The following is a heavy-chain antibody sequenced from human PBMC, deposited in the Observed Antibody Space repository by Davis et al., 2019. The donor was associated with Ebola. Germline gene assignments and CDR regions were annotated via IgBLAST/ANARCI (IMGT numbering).Heavy chain of an antibody. J-gene: IGHJ6*02. D-gene: IGHD3-16*01. V-gene: IGHV3-30*19. CDR3: ARLRLVYYGMDV. CDR1: GFTFSSYG. CDR2: IWYDGSNK. Sequence: GESLKISCAASGFTFSSYGMHWVRQAPGKGLEWVAVIWYDGSNKNYADSVKGRFTISRDNSKNTLYLQMNSLRAEDTAVYYCARLRLVYYGMDVWGQGTTVTVSS.